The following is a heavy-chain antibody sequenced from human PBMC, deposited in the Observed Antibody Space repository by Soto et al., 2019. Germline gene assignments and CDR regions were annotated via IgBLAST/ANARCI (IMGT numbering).Heavy chain of an antibody. CDR2: IYYSGST. D-gene: IGHD6-13*01. CDR1: GGSISSYY. Sequence: PSETLSLTCTVSGGSISSYYWSWIRQPPGKGLEWIGYIYYSGSTNYNPSLKSRVTISVDTSKNQFSLKLSSVTAADTAVYYCAAHSIAAAGPFDYWGQGTLVTVSS. V-gene: IGHV4-59*01. CDR3: AAHSIAAAGPFDY. J-gene: IGHJ4*02.